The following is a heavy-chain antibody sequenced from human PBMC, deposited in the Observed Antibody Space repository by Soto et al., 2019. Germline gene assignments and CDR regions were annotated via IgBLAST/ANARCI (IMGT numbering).Heavy chain of an antibody. V-gene: IGHV1-8*01. CDR3: AIERTGATSMDV. CDR1: GYTFTSYD. D-gene: IGHD1-26*01. J-gene: IGHJ6*02. Sequence: QVQLVQSGAEVKKPGASVKVSCKASGYTFTSYDINWGRQATGQGREWMGGMNPNSGNTGYAQKCQGRVTMPRNTSISTSYMELSSLRSEDTAVYYCAIERTGATSMDVWGQGPTVTVSS. CDR2: MNPNSGNT.